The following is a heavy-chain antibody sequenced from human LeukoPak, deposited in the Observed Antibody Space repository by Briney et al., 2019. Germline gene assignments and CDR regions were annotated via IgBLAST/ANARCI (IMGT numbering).Heavy chain of an antibody. D-gene: IGHD2-15*01. V-gene: IGHV1-24*01. CDR1: GYTLTELS. CDR2: IDPEDGET. J-gene: IGHJ5*02. Sequence: ASVKLSCKVSGYTLTELSMHWVRQAPGEGLEWMGGIDPEDGETIYAQKFKGRVTMTGDTSTDTAYMELSSLRSEDTAVYYCATTGYCSGGSCRLYWFDPWGQGTLVTVSS. CDR3: ATTGYCSGGSCRLYWFDP.